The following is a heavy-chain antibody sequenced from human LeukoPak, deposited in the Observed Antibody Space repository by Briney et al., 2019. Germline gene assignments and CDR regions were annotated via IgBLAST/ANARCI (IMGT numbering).Heavy chain of an antibody. CDR1: GGSFSGYY. J-gene: IGHJ6*03. V-gene: IGHV4-34*01. CDR2: ISHSGGP. CDR3: ARERSGLSHYYYMDV. D-gene: IGHD6-25*01. Sequence: SETLSLTCAVYGGSFSGYYWSWIRQPPGKGLEWIGEISHSGGPNYNPSLKSRVTISVDTSKNQFSLKLTSLTAADTAVYYCARERSGLSHYYYMDVWGKGATVAVSS.